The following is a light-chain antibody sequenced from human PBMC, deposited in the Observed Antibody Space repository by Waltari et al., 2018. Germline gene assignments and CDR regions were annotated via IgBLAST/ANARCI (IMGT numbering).Light chain of an antibody. V-gene: IGKV3-15*01. J-gene: IGKJ1*01. Sequence: EIVMTQSPANLSVSPGERATLSCRASQSVSSNLAWYQQKPGQAPRLLIYGASTRATGIPARFSGSGSGTEFTLTISSLQSEDFAVYYCQQYNNWHWTFGQGTKVEIK. CDR2: GAS. CDR1: QSVSSN. CDR3: QQYNNWHWT.